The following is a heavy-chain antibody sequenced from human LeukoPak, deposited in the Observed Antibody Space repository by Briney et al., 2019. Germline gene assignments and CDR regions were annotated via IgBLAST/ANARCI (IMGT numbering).Heavy chain of an antibody. V-gene: IGHV1-8*01. CDR1: GYTFTSYD. CDR2: MNPNSGNT. D-gene: IGHD6-19*01. CDR3: ARFSKVAVAEPRKNFDY. J-gene: IGHJ4*02. Sequence: ASVKVSCKASGYTFTSYDINWVRQATGQGLEWMGWMNPNSGNTGYAQKFQGRVTMTRNTSISTAYMELSSLRSGDTAVYYCARFSKVAVAEPRKNFDYWGQGTLVTVSS.